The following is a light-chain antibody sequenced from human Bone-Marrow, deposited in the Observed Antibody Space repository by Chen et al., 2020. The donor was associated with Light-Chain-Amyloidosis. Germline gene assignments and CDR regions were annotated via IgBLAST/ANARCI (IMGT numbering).Light chain of an antibody. CDR1: DLPTKY. V-gene: IGLV3-25*03. J-gene: IGLJ2*01. CDR3: QSADSSGTYEVI. Sequence: SSELTQPPSLSVSPGQTARISCSGDDLPTKYAYWYQQKPGKAPVLVIHRDTERPSGISERFSGSSSGTTAPLTISGVQAEDEADYHCQSADSSGTYEVIFGGGTKLTVL. CDR2: RDT.